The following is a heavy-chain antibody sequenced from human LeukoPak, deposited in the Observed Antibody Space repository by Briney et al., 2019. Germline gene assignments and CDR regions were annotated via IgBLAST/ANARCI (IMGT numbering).Heavy chain of an antibody. D-gene: IGHD1-26*01. J-gene: IGHJ4*02. V-gene: IGHV3-53*01. CDR1: GFTFSSHS. Sequence: GGSLRLSCAASGFTFSSHSMSWVRQAPGKGLEWVSVIYSGGNTYYADSVKGRFTISRDNSKNTLYLQMNSLRAEDTAVYYCARDRVGATTNFDYWGQGTLVTVSS. CDR2: IYSGGNT. CDR3: ARDRVGATTNFDY.